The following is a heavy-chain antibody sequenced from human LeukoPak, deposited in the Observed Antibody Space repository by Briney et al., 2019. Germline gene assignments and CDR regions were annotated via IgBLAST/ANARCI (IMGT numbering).Heavy chain of an antibody. CDR3: ARDLEYSRNYYYYMDV. CDR2: ISAYNGNT. CDR1: GYTFTSYG. V-gene: IGHV1-18*01. J-gene: IGHJ6*03. Sequence: ASVKVSCKASGYTFTSYGISWVRQAPGQGLEWMGWISAYNGNTNYAQKLQGRVTMTTDTSTSTAYMELSRLRSDDTAVYYCARDLEYSRNYYYYMDVWGKGTTVTISS. D-gene: IGHD2/OR15-2a*01.